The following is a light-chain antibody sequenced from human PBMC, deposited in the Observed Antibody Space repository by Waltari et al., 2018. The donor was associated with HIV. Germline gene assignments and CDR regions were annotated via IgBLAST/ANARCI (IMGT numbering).Light chain of an antibody. CDR1: ESGYTY. CDR3: QQSYNTVVFT. J-gene: IGKJ2*01. CDR2: GAS. V-gene: IGKV1-39*01. Sequence: TQYPSSPSASVAVRAKMTYLASESGYTYLHWYQQKPGKAPKILIHGASRLQNGVPPRFSGGGYGTEFTLTIDNLRPEDFATYFCQQSYNTVVFTFGQGT.